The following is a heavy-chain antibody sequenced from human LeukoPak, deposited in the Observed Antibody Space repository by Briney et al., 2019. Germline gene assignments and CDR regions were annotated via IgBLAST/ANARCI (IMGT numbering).Heavy chain of an antibody. CDR2: INTDGSST. CDR3: ATYYYDSRGYAYDAFDI. V-gene: IGHV3-74*01. CDR1: GFTFSSYW. D-gene: IGHD3-22*01. J-gene: IGHJ3*02. Sequence: PGGSLRLSCAASGFTFSSYWMHWARQVPGKGLVWVSRINTDGSSTSYADSVKGRFTISRDNAKNTLYLQMNSLRAEDTAVYYCATYYYDSRGYAYDAFDIWGQGTMVTVSS.